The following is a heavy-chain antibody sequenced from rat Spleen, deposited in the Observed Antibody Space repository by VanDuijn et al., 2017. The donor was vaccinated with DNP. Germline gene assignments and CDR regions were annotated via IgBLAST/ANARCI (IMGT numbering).Heavy chain of an antibody. CDR2: ITGGSGTT. Sequence: EVQLVESGGDLVQPGRSLKLSCVASGFTFNYYWMAWIRQVPGKGLDWIASITGGSGTTSYPDSVKGRFSISRDDAKNTLSLQMNSLGSEDTATYYCARIGDFHDGGDGDVLDAWGQGTSVTVSS. J-gene: IGHJ4*01. CDR1: GFTFNYYW. V-gene: IGHV5-31*01. D-gene: IGHD1-12*02. CDR3: ARIGDFHDGGDGDVLDA.